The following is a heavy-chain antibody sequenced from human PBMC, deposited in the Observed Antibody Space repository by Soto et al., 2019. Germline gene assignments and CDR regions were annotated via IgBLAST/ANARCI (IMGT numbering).Heavy chain of an antibody. J-gene: IGHJ4*02. V-gene: IGHV3-23*01. D-gene: IGHD3-22*01. CDR3: AKRYNYDTSGLWDS. CDR1: GFTFSSYA. CDR2: ISSSGDST. Sequence: EVQLLESGGGLVQPGGSLRLSCAASGFTFSSYAMSWVRQAAGKGLEWVSAISSSGDSTYYTDSVKGRFTISRDNSKSTLRLPMNSLGGEDTAVYYCAKRYNYDTSGLWDSWGQGTLVTVSS.